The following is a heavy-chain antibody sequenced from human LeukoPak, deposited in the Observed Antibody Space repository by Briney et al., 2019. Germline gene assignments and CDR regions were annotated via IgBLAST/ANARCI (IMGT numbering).Heavy chain of an antibody. D-gene: IGHD6-13*01. CDR3: ARHIRYSSSWFFDY. CDR1: GGSISIGGYY. CDR2: LYHSGST. V-gene: IGHV4-30-2*03. J-gene: IGHJ4*02. Sequence: PSETLSLTCTVSGGSISIGGYYWSWIRQPPGKGLEWIGYLYHSGSTYYNPSLKSRVTISVDTSKNQFSLKLSSVTAADTAVYYCARHIRYSSSWFFDYWGQGTLVTVSS.